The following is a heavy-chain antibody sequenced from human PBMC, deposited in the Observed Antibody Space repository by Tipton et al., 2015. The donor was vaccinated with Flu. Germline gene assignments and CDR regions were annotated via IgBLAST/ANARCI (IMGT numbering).Heavy chain of an antibody. CDR1: GGSISSYY. Sequence: TLSLTCTVSGGSISSYYWSWIRQPPGKGLEWIGYIYYSGSTKYNPSLKSRVTMSVDTSKNQFSLRLNSVTAADTAVYYCVREQGSGWFDPWGQGTLVSVSS. CDR3: VREQGSGWFDP. J-gene: IGHJ5*02. CDR2: IYYSGST. D-gene: IGHD2-8*02. V-gene: IGHV4-59*01.